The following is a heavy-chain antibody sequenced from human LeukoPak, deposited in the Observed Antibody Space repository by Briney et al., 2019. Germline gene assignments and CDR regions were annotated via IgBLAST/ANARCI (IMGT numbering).Heavy chain of an antibody. J-gene: IGHJ4*02. Sequence: SVKVSCKTSRGAFSAYAITWVRQAPGQGLEWMGGIIPLFGTTNYAQKFQGRVTITADESTSTAYMELSSLRSEDTALYYCAILGLYDSTGYYYSFDYWGQGTLVTVSS. CDR2: IIPLFGTT. V-gene: IGHV1-69*19. D-gene: IGHD3-22*01. CDR1: RGAFSAYA. CDR3: AILGLYDSTGYYYSFDY.